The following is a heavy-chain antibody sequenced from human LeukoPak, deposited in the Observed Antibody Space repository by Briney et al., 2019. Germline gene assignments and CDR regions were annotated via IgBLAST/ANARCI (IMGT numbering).Heavy chain of an antibody. J-gene: IGHJ4*02. CDR1: GGTFSSYA. D-gene: IGHD3-22*01. V-gene: IGHV1-69*05. CDR3: ARVDYYDSSGYSEIDY. Sequence: GASVKVSCKASGGTFSSYAISWVRQAPGQGLEWMGGIIPIFGTANYAQKFQGRVTITTDESTSTAYMELSSLRSEDTAVYYCARVDYYDSSGYSEIDYWGQGTLVTVSS. CDR2: IIPIFGTA.